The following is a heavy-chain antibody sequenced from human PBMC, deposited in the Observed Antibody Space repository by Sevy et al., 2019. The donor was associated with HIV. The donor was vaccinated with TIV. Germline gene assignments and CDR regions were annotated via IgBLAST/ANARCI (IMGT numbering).Heavy chain of an antibody. V-gene: IGHV3-21*01. CDR1: GFTFSTYT. J-gene: IGHJ4*02. CDR3: ARDGGCTSTSCLLYFDY. Sequence: GGSLRLSCAASGFTFSTYTMNWVRQAPGKGLEWVSSISSGISYIYYADSVKGRFTIYRDKAKNSLYLQMNSLRAEDSAIYYCARDGGCTSTSCLLYFDYWGQGTPVTVSS. D-gene: IGHD2-2*01. CDR2: ISSGISYI.